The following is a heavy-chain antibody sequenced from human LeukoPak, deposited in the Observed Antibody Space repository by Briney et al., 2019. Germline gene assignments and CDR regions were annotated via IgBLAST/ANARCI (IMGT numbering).Heavy chain of an antibody. CDR1: GGSISSSNW. Sequence: ASGTLSLTCAVSGGSISSSNWWSWVRQPPGKGLEWIGEIYHSGSTNYNPSLKSRVTISVDKSKNQFSLKLSSVTAADTAVYYCARVVTMAAADRHYFDYWGQGTLITVSS. V-gene: IGHV4-4*02. D-gene: IGHD6-13*01. J-gene: IGHJ4*02. CDR3: ARVVTMAAADRHYFDY. CDR2: IYHSGST.